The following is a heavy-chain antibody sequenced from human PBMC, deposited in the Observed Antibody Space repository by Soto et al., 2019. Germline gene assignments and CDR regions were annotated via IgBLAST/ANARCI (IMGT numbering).Heavy chain of an antibody. CDR3: AKDRDGAAAGPTKFYGMDV. CDR2: ISGSGDST. V-gene: IGHV3-23*01. D-gene: IGHD6-13*01. Sequence: EVQLLASGGGLVQPGGSLRLSCAASGFTFSSYAMSWVRQAPGKGLEWVSVISGSGDSTYYADSVRGRFTISRDNSKNTLYLQKNSLRAEDTAVYYCAKDRDGAAAGPTKFYGMDVWGQGTTVTVSS. J-gene: IGHJ6*02. CDR1: GFTFSSYA.